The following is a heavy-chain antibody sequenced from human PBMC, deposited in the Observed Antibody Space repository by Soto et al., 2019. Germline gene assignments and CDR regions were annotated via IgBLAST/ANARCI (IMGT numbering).Heavy chain of an antibody. Sequence: SETLSLTCTVSGGSISSHFWSWVRQPPGKGLEWIGYISYSGSTNYNPSLRSRVTISVDRANNQFSLKLTSVTAVDTAVYYCARDFSGSGWLDYWGQGALVTVSS. J-gene: IGHJ4*02. V-gene: IGHV4-59*11. CDR1: GGSISSHF. CDR3: ARDFSGSGWLDY. D-gene: IGHD6-19*01. CDR2: ISYSGST.